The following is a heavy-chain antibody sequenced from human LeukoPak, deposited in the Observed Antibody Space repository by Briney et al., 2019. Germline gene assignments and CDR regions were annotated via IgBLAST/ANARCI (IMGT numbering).Heavy chain of an antibody. J-gene: IGHJ4*02. CDR1: GGSISSYY. Sequence: SETLSLTCTVSGGSISSYYWSWIRQPPGKGLEWIGYIYYSGSTNYNPSLKSRVTISVDTSKNQFSLKLSSVTAADTAVYYCARARPYGDSPPFIDYWGQGTLVTVSS. V-gene: IGHV4-59*01. CDR2: IYYSGST. D-gene: IGHD4-17*01. CDR3: ARARPYGDSPPFIDY.